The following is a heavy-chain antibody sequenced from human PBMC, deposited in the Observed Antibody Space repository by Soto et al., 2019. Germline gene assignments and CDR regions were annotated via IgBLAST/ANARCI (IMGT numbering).Heavy chain of an antibody. D-gene: IGHD5-12*01. J-gene: IGHJ4*02. Sequence: GASVKVSSKASGYTFTGYYMHWVRQAPGQGLEWMGWINPNSGGTNYAQKFQGWVTMTRDTSISTAYMELSRLRSDDTAVYYCARGLRGYSGYKTTLRYWGQETLVTVSS. CDR3: ARGLRGYSGYKTTLRY. CDR1: GYTFTGYY. CDR2: INPNSGGT. V-gene: IGHV1-2*04.